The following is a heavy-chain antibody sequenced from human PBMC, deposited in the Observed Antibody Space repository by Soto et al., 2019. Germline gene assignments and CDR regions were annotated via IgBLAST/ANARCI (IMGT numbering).Heavy chain of an antibody. CDR3: ARGLWIFGVVNLYYFDY. CDR2: MNPNSGNT. V-gene: IGHV1-8*01. CDR1: GYTFTSYD. Sequence: QVQLVQSGAEVKKPGASVKVSYKASGYTFTSYDINWVRQATGQGLEWMGWMNPNSGNTGYAQKFQGRVTMTRNTSISTAYMELSSLRSEDTAVYYCARGLWIFGVVNLYYFDYWGQGTLVTVSS. D-gene: IGHD3-3*01. J-gene: IGHJ4*02.